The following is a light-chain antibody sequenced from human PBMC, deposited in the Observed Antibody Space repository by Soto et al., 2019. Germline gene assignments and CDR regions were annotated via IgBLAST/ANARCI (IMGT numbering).Light chain of an antibody. CDR1: SSDVGGYNY. CDR3: SSYTSSSSLV. J-gene: IGLJ1*01. CDR2: DVS. Sequence: QAALTQPASVSGSPGPSITISCTGNSSDVGGYNYVSWYQQHSGKAPKLMIYDVSNRPSGVSNRFSGSKSGNTASLTISGLQAEDEADYYCSSYTSSSSLVVGTGTKVTVL. V-gene: IGLV2-14*03.